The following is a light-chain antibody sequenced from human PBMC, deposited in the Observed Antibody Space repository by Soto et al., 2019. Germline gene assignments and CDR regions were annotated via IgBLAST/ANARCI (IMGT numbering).Light chain of an antibody. CDR2: DVS. J-gene: IGLJ1*01. Sequence: QSALTQPRSVSGSPGQSVTISCTGTSSGVGGYNYVSWYQQHPGKAPKLMIYDVSKRPSEVPDRFSGSKSGTTASLTISGLQAEDEADYYCCSYAGSYSDVFGTGTKVTVL. CDR3: CSYAGSYSDV. CDR1: SSGVGGYNY. V-gene: IGLV2-11*01.